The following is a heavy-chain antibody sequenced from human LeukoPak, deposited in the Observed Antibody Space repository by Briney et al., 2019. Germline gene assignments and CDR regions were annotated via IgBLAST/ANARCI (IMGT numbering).Heavy chain of an antibody. CDR1: GDSFSSHY. CDR3: ARDLVTVTKGFDI. CDR2: ISHIGRT. J-gene: IGHJ3*02. Sequence: SETLSLTCAVFGDSFSSHYWTWIRQSPGTGLEWIGYISHIGRTNYNPSLKSRVTISIDTSKNQFSLKLRSVTAADTAAYYCARDLVTVTKGFDIWGQGTMVSVSS. V-gene: IGHV4-59*11. D-gene: IGHD4-17*01.